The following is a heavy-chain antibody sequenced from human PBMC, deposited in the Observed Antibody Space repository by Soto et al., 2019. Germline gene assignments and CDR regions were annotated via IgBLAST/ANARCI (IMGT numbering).Heavy chain of an antibody. V-gene: IGHV4-34*01. CDR1: GGSFSGYY. D-gene: IGHD6-19*01. J-gene: IGHJ4*02. CDR2: INHSGST. CDR3: ERHNAISGWYGY. Sequence: QVQLQQWGAGLLKPSETLSLTCAVYGGSFSGYYWCWIRQPPGQGLEWIGEINHSGSTNYNPSLKSRVPISVHTSKNQFSLKLSSVTAADTAVYYCERHNAISGWYGYWGQGTLVTVSS.